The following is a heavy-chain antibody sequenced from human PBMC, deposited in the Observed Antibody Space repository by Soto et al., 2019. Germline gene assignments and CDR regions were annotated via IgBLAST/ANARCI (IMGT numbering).Heavy chain of an antibody. CDR3: AKDRGFGAGHGLDV. CDR1: GFTFSSHA. CDR2: ISATGGTI. Sequence: PGGSLRLSCAVSGFTFSSHAMSWVRQAPGKGLEWVSAISATGGTIYYADSVKGRFTISRDNSKNTLYLQMNNLRAEDTALYYCAKDRGFGAGHGLDVWGQGTTVTVSS. D-gene: IGHD3-10*01. J-gene: IGHJ6*02. V-gene: IGHV3-23*01.